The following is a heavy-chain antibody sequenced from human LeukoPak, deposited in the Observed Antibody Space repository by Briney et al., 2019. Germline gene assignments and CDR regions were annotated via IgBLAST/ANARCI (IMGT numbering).Heavy chain of an antibody. CDR1: GGSISSYY. J-gene: IGHJ4*02. V-gene: IGHV4-59*08. D-gene: IGHD1-26*01. CDR3: ARRAYSASYLA. CDR2: IYYSGST. Sequence: SETLSLTCTVSGGSISSYYWSWIRQPPGKGLEWIGYIYYSGSTNYSPSLKSRVTISVDTSKNQFSLKLSFVTAADTAVYYCARRAYSASYLAWGQGTLVTVSS.